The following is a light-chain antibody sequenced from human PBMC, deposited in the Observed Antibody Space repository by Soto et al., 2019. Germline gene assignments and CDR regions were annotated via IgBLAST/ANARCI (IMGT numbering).Light chain of an antibody. J-gene: IGKJ1*01. V-gene: IGKV1-39*01. Sequence: DIQLTQSPSSLSASVGDRVTITCRASRNVDNNVNWYQQKPGKAPNLLIYGSSTLYGGVPSRFSGSGSGTAFTLTVSSLHPEDFAVYFCQQSYSYPWTFGLGTKVDIK. CDR2: GSS. CDR1: RNVDNN. CDR3: QQSYSYPWT.